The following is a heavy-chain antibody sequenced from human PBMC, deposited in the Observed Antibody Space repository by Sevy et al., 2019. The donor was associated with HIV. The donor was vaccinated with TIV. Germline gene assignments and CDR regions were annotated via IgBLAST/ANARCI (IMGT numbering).Heavy chain of an antibody. V-gene: IGHV3-30*04. J-gene: IGHJ1*01. CDR1: GFTFSRYS. CDR3: ALERLSSDVAEYFQN. CDR2: ISFDASNK. D-gene: IGHD1-1*01. Sequence: GGSLRLSCAASGFTFSRYSMHWVRQAPGKGLEWVATISFDASNKHYADSVKGRFTISRDNFQNLLFLQMNSLGPEDTAVYYCALERLSSDVAEYFQNWGQGTLVTVSS.